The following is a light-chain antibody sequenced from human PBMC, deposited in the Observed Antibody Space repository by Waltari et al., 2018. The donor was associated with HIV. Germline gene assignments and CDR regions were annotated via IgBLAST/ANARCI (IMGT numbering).Light chain of an antibody. CDR2: SNR. V-gene: IGLV1-47*02. CDR1: SSNIGRNY. J-gene: IGLJ1*01. CDR3: AAWNDSLSGYV. Sequence: QSVLTQPPSASGTPGQRVTISCSGSSSNIGRNYVYWSQQLPATAPKLLMYSNRQRPSGVPDRFAGAKSGTAAALAISGRRSEDEADYYCAAWNDSLSGYVFGTGTKVTV.